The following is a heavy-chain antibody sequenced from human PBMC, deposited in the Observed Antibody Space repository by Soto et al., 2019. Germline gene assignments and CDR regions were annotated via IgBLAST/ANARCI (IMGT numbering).Heavy chain of an antibody. CDR2: IHYSGST. CDR1: GFSIRSRSSD. Sequence: SDTLSLTCTVSGFSIRSRSSDWGWIRQHPGKVLEWIGSIHYSGSTYYNPSLKSQFTISVDTSKNQFSLDLISVSASDTAVYYCNRGPSGDNVDSWGQGTLVTVSS. V-gene: IGHV4-39*07. D-gene: IGHD7-27*01. CDR3: NRGPSGDNVDS. J-gene: IGHJ4*02.